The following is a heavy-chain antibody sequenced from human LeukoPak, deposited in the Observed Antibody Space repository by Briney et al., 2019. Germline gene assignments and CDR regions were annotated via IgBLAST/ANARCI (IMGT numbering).Heavy chain of an antibody. CDR3: ARCYGSGDVFAI. CDR2: IYARGPT. J-gene: IGHJ3*02. D-gene: IGHD3-10*01. Sequence: TLSLTCTVSGGSISSGGYYCRWIRRHPGEVLEWLGSIYARGPTSYSPPFTSRIPTSVDTSKSQFSLKLSPLTAADTAVHYCARCYGSGDVFAIWGQGTMVTASS. V-gene: IGHV4-31*03. CDR1: GGSISSGGYY.